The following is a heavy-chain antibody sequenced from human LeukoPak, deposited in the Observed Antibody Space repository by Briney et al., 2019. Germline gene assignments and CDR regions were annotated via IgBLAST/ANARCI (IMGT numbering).Heavy chain of an antibody. V-gene: IGHV4-34*01. CDR2: INHSGST. CDR3: ARGRYYYGSGSYYSITY. Sequence: SETLSLTCAVYGGSFSGYYWSWIRQPPGKGLEWIGEINHSGSTNYNPSLKSRVTISVDTSKNQFSLKLSSVTAADTAVYYCARGRYYYGSGSYYSITYWGQGTLVTVSS. D-gene: IGHD3-10*01. J-gene: IGHJ4*02. CDR1: GGSFSGYY.